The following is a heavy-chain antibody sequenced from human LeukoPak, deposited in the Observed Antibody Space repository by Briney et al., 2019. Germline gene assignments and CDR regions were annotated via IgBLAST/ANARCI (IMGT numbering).Heavy chain of an antibody. CDR1: GGTFSSYA. D-gene: IGHD6-6*01. Sequence: SVKVSCKASGGTFSSYAITWVRQAPGQGLEWMGGIIPIFGTASYAQIFQGRVTITADEPTRTAYMELSSLRSEDTAVYYCARVGSEDVFDIWGQGTMVTVSS. J-gene: IGHJ3*02. CDR3: ARVGSEDVFDI. CDR2: IIPIFGTA. V-gene: IGHV1-69*01.